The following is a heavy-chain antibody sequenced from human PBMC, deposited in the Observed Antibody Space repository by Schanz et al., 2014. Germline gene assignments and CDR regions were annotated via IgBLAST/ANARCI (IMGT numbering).Heavy chain of an antibody. CDR3: ARPLGPNYYYYGLDV. V-gene: IGHV3-74*01. CDR2: INSDGSTT. J-gene: IGHJ6*02. Sequence: EVQLVESGGGFVQPGGSLRLSCAASGFTFSSYWMHWVRQAPGKGLVWVSRINSDGSTTIYADSVKGRFTISRDNAKTSLYLQMNSLRAEAPAVYYCARPLGPNYYYYGLDVWGQGTTVTVSS. CDR1: GFTFSSYW.